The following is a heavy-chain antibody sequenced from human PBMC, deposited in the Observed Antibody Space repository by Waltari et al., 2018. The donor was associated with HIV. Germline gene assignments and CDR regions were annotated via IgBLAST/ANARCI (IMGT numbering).Heavy chain of an antibody. CDR3: AKDRVFYYGSGSPLPGYYYGMDV. Sequence: GIHWVRQAPGKGLEWVALISYDGRNKYYVDSVKGRFTISRDNSKNTLHLQMNSLRPEDTAVYYCAKDRVFYYGSGSPLPGYYYGMDVWGQGTTVTVSS. CDR1: G. J-gene: IGHJ6*02. V-gene: IGHV3-30*18. CDR2: ISYDGRNK. D-gene: IGHD3-10*01.